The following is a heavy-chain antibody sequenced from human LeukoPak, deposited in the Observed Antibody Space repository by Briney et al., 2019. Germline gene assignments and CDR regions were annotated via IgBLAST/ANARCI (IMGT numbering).Heavy chain of an antibody. V-gene: IGHV3-7*01. CDR1: GFTFSDFW. CDR2: IKKDGSEK. D-gene: IGHD3-10*02. J-gene: IGHJ3*02. Sequence: GGSLRLSCAASGFTFSDFWMSWVRRAPGKGLEWVANIKKDGSEKYYVDSVEGRFTISRDNAKNSLYLQMSSLRAEDTAVYYCASILWLYYYGRGGAFDIWGQGTMVTVSS. CDR3: ASILWLYYYGRGGAFDI.